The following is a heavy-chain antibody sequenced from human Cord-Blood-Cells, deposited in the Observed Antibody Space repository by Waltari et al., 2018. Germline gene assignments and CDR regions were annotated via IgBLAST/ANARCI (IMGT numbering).Heavy chain of an antibody. CDR1: GFTFSSYS. V-gene: IGHV3-21*01. Sequence: EVQLVESGGGLVKPGGSLRLSCAASGFTFSSYSMNWVRQAPGKGLEWVSSISSSSSYIYYAVSVKGRFTISRDNAKNALYLQMNSLRAEDTAVYYCARGGDYGDYPDYWGQGTLVTVSS. D-gene: IGHD4-17*01. CDR2: ISSSSSYI. CDR3: ARGGDYGDYPDY. J-gene: IGHJ4*02.